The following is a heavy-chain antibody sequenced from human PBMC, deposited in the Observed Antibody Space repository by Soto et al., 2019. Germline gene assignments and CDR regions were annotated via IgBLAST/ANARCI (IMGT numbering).Heavy chain of an antibody. D-gene: IGHD3-3*01. V-gene: IGHV4-31*03. J-gene: IGHJ6*02. CDR2: IYYSGST. Sequence: SETLSLTCTVSGGSISSGGYYWSWIRQHPGKGLEWIGYIYYSGSTYYNPSLKSRVTISVDTPKNQFSLKLSSVTAADTAVYYCARCPLFPHTYYDFSHYGMDVWGQGTTVTVSS. CDR1: GGSISSGGYY. CDR3: ARCPLFPHTYYDFSHYGMDV.